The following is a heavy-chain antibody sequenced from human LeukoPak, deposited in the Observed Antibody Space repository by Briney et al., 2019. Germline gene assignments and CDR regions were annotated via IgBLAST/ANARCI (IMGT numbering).Heavy chain of an antibody. J-gene: IGHJ5*02. Sequence: PSETLSLTCTVSGGSISSYYWSWLRQPPGKGLEWIGYIYYSGSTNYNPSLKSRVTISVDTSKNQFSLKLSSVTAADTAVYYCARERALRYFDWLPEGWFDPWGQGTLVTVSS. D-gene: IGHD3-9*01. CDR2: IYYSGST. CDR1: GGSISSYY. CDR3: ARERALRYFDWLPEGWFDP. V-gene: IGHV4-59*01.